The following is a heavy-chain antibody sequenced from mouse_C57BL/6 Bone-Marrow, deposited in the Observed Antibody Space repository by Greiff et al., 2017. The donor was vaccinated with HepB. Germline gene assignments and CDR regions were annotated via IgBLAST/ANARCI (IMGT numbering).Heavy chain of an antibody. CDR1: GYSFTGYY. V-gene: IGHV1-42*01. Sequence: EVQLQQSGPELVKPGASVKISCKASGYSFTGYYMNWVRQSPEKSLEWIGEINPSTGGTTYNQKFKAKATLTVDKSSSTAYMQLKSLTSEDSAVYYCARRIYYYEYFDVWGTGTTVTVSS. D-gene: IGHD1-1*01. CDR2: INPSTGGT. J-gene: IGHJ1*03. CDR3: ARRIYYYEYFDV.